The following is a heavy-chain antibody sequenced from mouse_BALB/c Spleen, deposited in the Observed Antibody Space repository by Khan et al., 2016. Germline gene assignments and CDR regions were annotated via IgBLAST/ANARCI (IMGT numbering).Heavy chain of an antibody. D-gene: IGHD2-14*01. CDR2: ISYSGST. CDR1: GYSITSDYA. Sequence: EVQLQESGPGLVKPSQSLSLTCTVTGYSITSDYAWNWIRQFPGNKLEWMGYISYSGSTSYNPSLKSRISITRDTSKNQFFLQLNSVTPEYTATXYCASLDYRGTLYYFDYWGQGTTITVSS. J-gene: IGHJ2*01. V-gene: IGHV3-2*02. CDR3: ASLDYRGTLYYFDY.